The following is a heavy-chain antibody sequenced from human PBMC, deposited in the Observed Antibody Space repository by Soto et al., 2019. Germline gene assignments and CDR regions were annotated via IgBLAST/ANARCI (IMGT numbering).Heavy chain of an antibody. CDR2: IKQDGSEK. CDR1: GFTFSSYW. J-gene: IGHJ6*02. D-gene: IGHD6-6*01. Sequence: EVQLVESGGGLVQPGGSLRLSCAASGFTFSSYWMSWVCQAPGKGLEWVANIKQDGSEKYYVDSVKGRFTISRDNAKNSLYLQMNSLRAEDTAVYYCARMGSSGGPDYYYYGMDVWGQGTTVTVSS. V-gene: IGHV3-7*01. CDR3: ARMGSSGGPDYYYYGMDV.